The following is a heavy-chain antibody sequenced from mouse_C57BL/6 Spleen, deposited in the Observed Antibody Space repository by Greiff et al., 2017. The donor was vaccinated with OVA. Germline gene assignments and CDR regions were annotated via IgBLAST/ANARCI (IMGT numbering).Heavy chain of an antibody. V-gene: IGHV1-18*01. D-gene: IGHD1-3*01. CDR3: ARMELVGYFDV. J-gene: IGHJ1*03. CDR2: INPNNGGT. CDR1: GYTFTDYN. Sequence: EVKLVESGPELVKPGASVKIPCKASGYTFTDYNMDWVKQSHGKSLEWIGDINPNNGGTIYNQKFKGKATLTVDKSSSTAYMELRSLTSEDTAVYYCARMELVGYFDVWGTGTTVTVSS.